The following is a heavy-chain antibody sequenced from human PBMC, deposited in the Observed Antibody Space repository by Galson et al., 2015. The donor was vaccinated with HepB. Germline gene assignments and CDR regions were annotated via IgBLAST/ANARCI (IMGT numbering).Heavy chain of an antibody. CDR1: GFTFSSYS. CDR3: ASDIVATTSKNVGGSY. J-gene: IGHJ4*02. Sequence: SLRLSCAASGFTFSSYSMNWVRQAPGKGLEWVSYISSSSSTIYYADSVKGRFTISRDNAKNSLYLQMNSLRDEDTAVYYCASDIVATTSKNVGGSYWGQGTLVTVSS. V-gene: IGHV3-48*02. CDR2: ISSSSSTI. D-gene: IGHD5-12*01.